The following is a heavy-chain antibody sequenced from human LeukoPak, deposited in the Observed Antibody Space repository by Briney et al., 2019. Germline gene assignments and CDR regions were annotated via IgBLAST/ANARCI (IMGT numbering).Heavy chain of an antibody. V-gene: IGHV3-69-1*01. Sequence: GGSLRLSCAASGFTFSDYPMNWVRQTPGKGLEWVSYISSTGGIYYADSVRGRFSISRDNAMNSVYMLMNSLRAEDTALYYCAGDPGSYRYVFDYWGQGTLVTVSS. CDR3: AGDPGSYRYVFDY. D-gene: IGHD3-16*02. J-gene: IGHJ4*02. CDR2: ISSTGGI. CDR1: GFTFSDYP.